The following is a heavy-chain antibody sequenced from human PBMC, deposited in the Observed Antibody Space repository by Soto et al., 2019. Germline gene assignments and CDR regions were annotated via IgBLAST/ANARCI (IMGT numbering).Heavy chain of an antibody. D-gene: IGHD6-6*01. Sequence: PGGSLRLSCAASGFTFSSYAMHWVRQAPGKGLEWVAVISYDGSNKYYADSVKGRFTISRDNSKNTLYLQMNSLRAEDTAVYYCASPSIAARLTGDYFDYWGQGTLVTVSS. CDR1: GFTFSSYA. V-gene: IGHV3-30-3*01. J-gene: IGHJ4*02. CDR2: ISYDGSNK. CDR3: ASPSIAARLTGDYFDY.